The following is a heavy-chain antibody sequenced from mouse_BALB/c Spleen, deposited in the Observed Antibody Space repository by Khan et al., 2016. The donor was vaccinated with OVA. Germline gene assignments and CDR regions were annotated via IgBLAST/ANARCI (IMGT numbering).Heavy chain of an antibody. CDR2: ISYSGNT. V-gene: IGHV3-2*02. CDR3: ARVYGGDFDY. J-gene: IGHJ2*01. Sequence: EVQLQESGPGLVKPSQSLSLTCTVTGYSIASDYAWNWIRQFPGNKLEWMGFISYSGNTNYNPSLKSRISITRDTSKNQFFLQLNSVPSEDTATYYGARVYGGDFDYWGQGTTLTVSS. D-gene: IGHD1-1*01. CDR1: GYSIASDYA.